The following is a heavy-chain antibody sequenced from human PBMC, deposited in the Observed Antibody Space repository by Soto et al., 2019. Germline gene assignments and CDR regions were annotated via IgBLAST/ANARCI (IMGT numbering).Heavy chain of an antibody. Sequence: GGSLRLSCAASGLTLSSYAMHWVRQAPGKGLEWVAVISYDGSNKYYADSVKGRFTISRDNSKNTLYLQMNSLRAEDTAVYYCARDMIAVAEYYYYGMDVWGQGTTVTVSS. J-gene: IGHJ6*02. CDR1: GLTLSSYA. V-gene: IGHV3-30-3*01. CDR3: ARDMIAVAEYYYYGMDV. CDR2: ISYDGSNK. D-gene: IGHD3-22*01.